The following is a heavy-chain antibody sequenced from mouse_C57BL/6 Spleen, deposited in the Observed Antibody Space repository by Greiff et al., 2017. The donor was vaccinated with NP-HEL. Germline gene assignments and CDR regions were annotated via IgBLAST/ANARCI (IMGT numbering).Heavy chain of an antibody. CDR2: FYPGSGSI. CDR3: ARHEKETYYYSNYVGFAY. D-gene: IGHD2-5*01. CDR1: GYTFTEYT. V-gene: IGHV1-62-2*01. J-gene: IGHJ3*01. Sequence: QVQLQQSGAELVKPGASVKLSCKASGYTFTEYTIHWVKQRSGQGLEWIGWFYPGSGSIKYNEKFKDKATLTADKSSSTVYMELSRLTYEDSAVYFCARHEKETYYYSNYVGFAYWGQGTLVTVSA.